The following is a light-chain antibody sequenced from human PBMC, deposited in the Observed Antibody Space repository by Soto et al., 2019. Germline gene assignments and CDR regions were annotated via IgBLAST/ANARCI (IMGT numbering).Light chain of an antibody. CDR2: GAS. CDR1: QNVYSY. J-gene: IGKJ4*01. V-gene: IGKV3-20*01. CDR3: QQYGSSRLT. Sequence: DIVLTQSPATLSLSPGERATLSCRASQNVYSYVAWYQQKIGQAPRLLIYGASSRATGIPDRFSGSGSGTDFTLTISRLEPEDFAVYYCQQYGSSRLTFGGGTKVEIK.